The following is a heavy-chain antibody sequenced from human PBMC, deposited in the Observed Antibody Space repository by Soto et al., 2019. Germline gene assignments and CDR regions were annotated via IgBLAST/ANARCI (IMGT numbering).Heavy chain of an antibody. CDR1: GGSTSSYY. V-gene: IGHV4-59*01. Sequence: QVQLQESGPGLVKPSETLSLTCSVSGGSTSSYYWSWIRQPPGKGLEWIGYIYYSGSTDYSPSLKSRVTMSIDTSKTQVSLKLTSVTTADPAVYYCAATPRYWGQGTLVTVSS. CDR3: AATPRY. J-gene: IGHJ4*02. CDR2: IYYSGST. D-gene: IGHD2-15*01.